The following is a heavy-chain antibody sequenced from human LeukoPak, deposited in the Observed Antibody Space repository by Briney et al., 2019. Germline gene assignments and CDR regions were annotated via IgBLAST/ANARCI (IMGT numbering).Heavy chain of an antibody. CDR3: AKGWEYYYDSSGYPFDY. Sequence: PGGSLRLSCAVSGFALRNYGMHWVRQAPGKGLEWVAYIRHDENDKYHVEGRFTISRDNSKNTLFLQMNSLRPEDTAVYYCAKGWEYYYDSSGYPFDYWGQGTLVTVSS. D-gene: IGHD3-22*01. CDR1: GFALRNYG. CDR2: IRHDENDK. J-gene: IGHJ4*02. V-gene: IGHV3-30*02.